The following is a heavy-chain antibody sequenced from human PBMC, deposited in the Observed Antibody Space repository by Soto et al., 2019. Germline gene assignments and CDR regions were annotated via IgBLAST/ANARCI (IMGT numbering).Heavy chain of an antibody. Sequence: SXKVSYKASGYTXSSYGIRLVRQAPGQGLEWMGWISAYNGNTNYAQKLQGRVTMTTDTSTGTAYMELRSMRSEDTAVYYCARRVGRPVTTNWFDPWGQGTLVTVS. CDR3: ARRVGRPVTTNWFDP. CDR1: GYTXSSYG. CDR2: ISAYNGNT. J-gene: IGHJ5*02. V-gene: IGHV1-18*01. D-gene: IGHD4-17*01.